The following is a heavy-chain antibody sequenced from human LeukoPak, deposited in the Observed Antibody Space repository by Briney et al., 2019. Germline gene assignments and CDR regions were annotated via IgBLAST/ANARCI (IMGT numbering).Heavy chain of an antibody. CDR3: ARDTNDACDI. CDR2: IWYDGSNK. CDR1: GFTFSSHG. Sequence: PGGSLRLSCAASGFTFSSHGMHWVRQGPDKGLEWVAVIWYDGSNKYYADSVKGRFTISRDNSKNTLYLQMNSLRAEDTAVYYCARDTNDACDIWGQGTMVTVSS. D-gene: IGHD2-2*01. V-gene: IGHV3-33*01. J-gene: IGHJ3*02.